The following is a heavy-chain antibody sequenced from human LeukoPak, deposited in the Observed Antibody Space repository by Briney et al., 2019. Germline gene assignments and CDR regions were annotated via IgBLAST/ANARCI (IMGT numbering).Heavy chain of an antibody. J-gene: IGHJ4*02. CDR2: ISGSGGST. Sequence: PGGSLRLSCAASGFTFSSYAMSWVRQAPGKGLEWVSAISGSGGSTFYTDSVKGRFTIYRDNSKNTLYLQMNSLRAEDTAVYYCAKAGYCSSTSCYTVPTPIDYWGQGTLVTVSS. D-gene: IGHD2-2*02. CDR1: GFTFSSYA. CDR3: AKAGYCSSTSCYTVPTPIDY. V-gene: IGHV3-23*01.